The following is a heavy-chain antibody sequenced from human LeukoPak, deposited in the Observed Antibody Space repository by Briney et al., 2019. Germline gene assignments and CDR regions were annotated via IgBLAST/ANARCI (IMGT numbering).Heavy chain of an antibody. D-gene: IGHD6-19*01. CDR3: AKRTYSSGWYGNPFDDYYYYGMDV. V-gene: IGHV3-23*01. J-gene: IGHJ6*02. Sequence: PGGSLRLSCAASGFTFSSYAMSWVRQAPGKGLEWVSAISGSGGSTYYADSGKGRFTISRDNSKNTLYLQMNSLRAEDTAVYYCAKRTYSSGWYGNPFDDYYYYGMDVWGQGTTVTVSS. CDR2: ISGSGGST. CDR1: GFTFSSYA.